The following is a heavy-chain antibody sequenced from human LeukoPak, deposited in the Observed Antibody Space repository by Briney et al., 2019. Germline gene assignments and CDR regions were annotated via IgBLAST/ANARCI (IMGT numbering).Heavy chain of an antibody. Sequence: GGSLRLSCAASGFTFSSYSMNWVRQAPGKGLEWVSSISSSSSYIYYADSVKGRFTISRDNAKNSLYLQMNSLRAEDTAVYYCAQVLRFLEWLDYWGQGTLVTVSS. CDR3: AQVLRFLEWLDY. CDR2: ISSSSSYI. CDR1: GFTFSSYS. J-gene: IGHJ4*02. V-gene: IGHV3-21*01. D-gene: IGHD3-3*01.